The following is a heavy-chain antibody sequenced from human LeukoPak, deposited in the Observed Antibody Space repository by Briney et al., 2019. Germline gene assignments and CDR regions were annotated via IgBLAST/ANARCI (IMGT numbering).Heavy chain of an antibody. CDR2: INQDGIGK. CDR1: GFTFSDFY. V-gene: IGHV3-7*01. Sequence: PGGTLRLSCAASGFTFSDFYISWVRESPGKGLEWVASINQDGIGKYYVASLKGRFTISRDNAKKSVWLQMTSLRADDTAVYYCARSLWPEDYWGRGTLVTVSS. J-gene: IGHJ4*02. CDR3: ARSLWPEDY. D-gene: IGHD3-16*01.